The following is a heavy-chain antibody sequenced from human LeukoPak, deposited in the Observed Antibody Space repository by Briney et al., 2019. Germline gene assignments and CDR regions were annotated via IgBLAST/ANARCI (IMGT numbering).Heavy chain of an antibody. CDR3: AKDRTGYSYGFIKYYYYGMDV. Sequence: GGSLRLSCAATGFSFSSYAMYWVRQAPGEGLEWVSAISGSGGSTYYADSVKGRFTISRDNSKNTLYLQMNSLRAEDTAVYYCAKDRTGYSYGFIKYYYYGMDVWGQGTTVTVSS. V-gene: IGHV3-23*01. CDR2: ISGSGGST. D-gene: IGHD5-18*01. J-gene: IGHJ6*02. CDR1: GFSFSSYA.